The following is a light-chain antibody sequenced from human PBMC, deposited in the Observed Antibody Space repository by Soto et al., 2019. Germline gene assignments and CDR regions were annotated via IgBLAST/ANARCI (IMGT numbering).Light chain of an antibody. V-gene: IGKV1-39*01. CDR2: AAS. CDR1: QSISSY. Sequence: DIQMTQSPSSLSASVGDRVTITCRASQSISSYLNWYQQKPGKAPKLLIYAASSLQSGVPSRFRGSGSGTDFTLTISILQPDDFATYYCQQSYSTPVFGQGTKLEIK. CDR3: QQSYSTPV. J-gene: IGKJ2*01.